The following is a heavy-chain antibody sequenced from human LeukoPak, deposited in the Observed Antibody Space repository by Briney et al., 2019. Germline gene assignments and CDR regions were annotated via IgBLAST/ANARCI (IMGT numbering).Heavy chain of an antibody. J-gene: IGHJ4*02. CDR2: SSVYKGAT. V-gene: IGHV1-18*01. CDR3: ARVEGPSIFGVVDY. D-gene: IGHD3-3*01. Sequence: ASVKVSCKASGYTFTSYAINWVRQAPGQGLEWMGWSSVYKGATNYAQKLQGRVTMTTDTSTSTAYMELRSLRSDDTAVYFCARVEGPSIFGVVDYWGQGTLVTVSS. CDR1: GYTFTSYA.